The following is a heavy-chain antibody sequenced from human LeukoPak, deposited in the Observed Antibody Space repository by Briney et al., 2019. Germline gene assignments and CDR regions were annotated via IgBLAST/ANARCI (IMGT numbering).Heavy chain of an antibody. D-gene: IGHD1-26*01. J-gene: IGHJ4*02. CDR2: MNPYSGNT. Sequence: ASVKVSCKASGYTFTSYDINWVRQATGQGLEWMGWMNPYSGNTDYAQKLQGRVTMTRNTSISTAYMERSSLRSEDTAVYYGARGGDSGSYHFDYWGQGTLVTVSS. V-gene: IGHV1-8*01. CDR3: ARGGDSGSYHFDY. CDR1: GYTFTSYD.